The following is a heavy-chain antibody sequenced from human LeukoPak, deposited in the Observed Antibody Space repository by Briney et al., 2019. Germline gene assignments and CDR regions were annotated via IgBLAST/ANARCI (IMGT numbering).Heavy chain of an antibody. J-gene: IGHJ3*02. D-gene: IGHD3-10*01. CDR3: NYYGSGSYYRGDLDAFDI. CDR1: GGSISSGGYY. CDR2: IYNSGST. Sequence: SETLSLTCTVSGGSISSGGYYWSWIRQPPGKGLEGIGYIYNSGSTYYNPSLKRRVTISFDTSKNQFSLRLSSVTAADTAMYYCNYYGSGSYYRGDLDAFDIWVQGTMVTVSS. V-gene: IGHV4-30-4*01.